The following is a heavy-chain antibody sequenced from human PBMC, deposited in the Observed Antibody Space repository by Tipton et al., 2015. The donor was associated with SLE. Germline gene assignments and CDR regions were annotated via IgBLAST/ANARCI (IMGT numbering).Heavy chain of an antibody. V-gene: IGHV4-38-2*01. CDR2: MYHSGSN. J-gene: IGHJ4*02. CDR3: ARRGTYPYYFDY. Sequence: TLSLTCAVSGYSINSGYYWSWIRQPPGKGLEWIGGMYHSGSNNSNPSLKSRVTISVDTSKNQFSLKLNSVTAADTAVYYCARRGTYPYYFDYWGQGMLVTVSS. CDR1: GYSINSGYY.